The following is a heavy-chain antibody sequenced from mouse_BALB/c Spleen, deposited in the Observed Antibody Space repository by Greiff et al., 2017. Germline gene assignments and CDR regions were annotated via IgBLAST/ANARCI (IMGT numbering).Heavy chain of an antibody. CDR2: ISDGGSYT. Sequence: EVKLMESGGGLVKPGGSLKLSCAASGFTFSDYYMYWVRQTPEKRLEWVATISDGGSYTYYPDSVKGRFTISRDNAKNNLYLQMSSLKSEDTAMYYCARDEANYYGSKGYFDVWGAGTTVTVSS. J-gene: IGHJ1*01. D-gene: IGHD1-1*01. V-gene: IGHV5-4*02. CDR3: ARDEANYYGSKGYFDV. CDR1: GFTFSDYY.